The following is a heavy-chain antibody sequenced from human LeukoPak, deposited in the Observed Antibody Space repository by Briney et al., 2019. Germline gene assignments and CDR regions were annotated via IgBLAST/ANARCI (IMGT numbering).Heavy chain of an antibody. CDR2: ISGDGGST. V-gene: IGHV3-43*02. CDR3: AKAEAARAPKYYYYGMDV. Sequence: GGSLRLSCAASGFTFDDYAMHWVRQAPGKGLEWVSLISGDGGSTYYADSVKGRFTISRDNSKNTLYLQMNSLRAEDTAVYYCAKAEAARAPKYYYYGMDVWGQGTTVTVSS. J-gene: IGHJ6*02. D-gene: IGHD6-6*01. CDR1: GFTFDDYA.